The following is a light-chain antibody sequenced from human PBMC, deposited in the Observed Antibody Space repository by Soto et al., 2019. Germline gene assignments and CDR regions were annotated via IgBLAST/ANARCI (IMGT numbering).Light chain of an antibody. CDR1: QSVSSSY. V-gene: IGKV3-20*01. CDR3: QQYGRSART. CDR2: GAC. Sequence: EIVLTQSPGTLSLSPGERATLSCRSSQSVSSSYLAWYQQKPGQAPSLLIYGACSRATGIPDRFSGSGSGTDFTLTISRLEHEDFAVNYCQQYGRSARTFGQGTKADIK. J-gene: IGKJ1*01.